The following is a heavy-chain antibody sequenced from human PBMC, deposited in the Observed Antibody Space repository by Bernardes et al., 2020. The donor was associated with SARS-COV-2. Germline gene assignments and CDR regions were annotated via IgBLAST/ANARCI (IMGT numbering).Heavy chain of an antibody. D-gene: IGHD3-10*01. CDR2: ISWNSGSI. CDR3: AKDRYYYGSGSYPPNYHYYGMDV. Sequence: SLRLSYAASGFTFDDYAMHWVRQAPGKGLEWVSGISWNSGSIGYVDSVKGRFTISRDNAKNSLYLQMNSLRAEDTALYYCAKDRYYYGSGSYPPNYHYYGMDVWGQGTTVTVS. CDR1: GFTFDDYA. V-gene: IGHV3-9*01. J-gene: IGHJ6*02.